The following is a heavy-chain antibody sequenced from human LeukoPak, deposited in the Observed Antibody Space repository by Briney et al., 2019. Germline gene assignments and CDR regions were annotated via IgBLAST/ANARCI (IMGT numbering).Heavy chain of an antibody. D-gene: IGHD1-1*01. CDR1: GDSISSARSY. J-gene: IGHJ4*02. CDR3: ARHLSGTTMAHYFDF. V-gene: IGHV4-39*01. Sequence: SETLSLTCSVSGDSISSARSYWGWIRQSPGKGLEWLASIYSSGSTHSNPSLKSRVSISIDTSKNQFSLKLYSVTASDAAIYYCARHLSGTTMAHYFDFWGQGTLVTVSS. CDR2: IYSSGST.